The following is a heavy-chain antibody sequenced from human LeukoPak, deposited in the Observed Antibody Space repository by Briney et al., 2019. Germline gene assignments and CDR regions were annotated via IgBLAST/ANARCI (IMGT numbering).Heavy chain of an antibody. CDR3: ARDPSRWLQPSYYFDY. V-gene: IGHV3-11*04. D-gene: IGHD5-24*01. CDR2: MSSSGSTI. CDR1: GFTFNDYY. Sequence: GGSLRLSCAASGFTFNDYYMTWIRQAPGKGLEWVSYMSSSGSTIYYADSVKGRFTISRDNAKNSLYLQMNSLRAEDTAAYYCARDPSRWLQPSYYFDYWGQGTLVTVSS. J-gene: IGHJ4*02.